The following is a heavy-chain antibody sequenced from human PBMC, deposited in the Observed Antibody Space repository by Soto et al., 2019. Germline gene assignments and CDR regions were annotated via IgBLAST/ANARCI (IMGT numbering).Heavy chain of an antibody. D-gene: IGHD3-9*01. CDR2: IYNSGST. CDR3: ARADYDILTGYRSRYFDY. J-gene: IGHJ4*02. V-gene: IGHV4-39*07. Sequence: PSETLSLTCTVSGGSISSSNYYWGWIRQPPGKGLEWIGSIYNSGSTSYNPSLKSRVTISVDTSKNQFSLKLSSVTAADTAVYYCARADYDILTGYRSRYFDYWGQGTLVTVSS. CDR1: GGSISSSNYY.